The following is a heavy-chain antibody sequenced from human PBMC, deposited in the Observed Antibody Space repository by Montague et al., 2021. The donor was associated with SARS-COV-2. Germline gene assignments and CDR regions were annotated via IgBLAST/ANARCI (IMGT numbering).Heavy chain of an antibody. D-gene: IGHD1-7*01. V-gene: IGHV4-59*04. Sequence: SETLSLTCTVSGGSISRSYWSWIRQPPGKGLEWIGTIYYSESTYYNPSPRSRVTIDVDASTNQFSLKLHSVTAADTAVYFCARGLYNWNYEHWFDTWGQGTLVTASS. CDR2: IYYSEST. CDR3: ARGLYNWNYEHWFDT. CDR1: GGSISRSY. J-gene: IGHJ5*02.